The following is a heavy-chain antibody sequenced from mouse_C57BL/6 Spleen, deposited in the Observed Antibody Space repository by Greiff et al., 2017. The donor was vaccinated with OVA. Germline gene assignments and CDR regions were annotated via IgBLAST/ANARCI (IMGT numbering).Heavy chain of an antibody. CDR3: ARGRFYDYDVGNYAMDY. V-gene: IGHV1-52*01. CDR2: IDPSDSET. D-gene: IGHD2-4*01. J-gene: IGHJ4*01. CDR1: GYTFTSYW. Sequence: QVQLQQPGAELVRPGSSVKLSCKASGYTFTSYWMHWVKQRPIQGLEWIGNIDPSDSETHYNQKFKDKATLTVDKASSTAYMQLSSLTSEASAVYYCARGRFYDYDVGNYAMDYWGQGTSVTVSS.